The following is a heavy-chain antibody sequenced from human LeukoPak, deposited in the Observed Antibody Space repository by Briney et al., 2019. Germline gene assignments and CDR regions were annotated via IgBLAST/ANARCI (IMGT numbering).Heavy chain of an antibody. D-gene: IGHD4-17*01. Sequence: RASVKVSCKPSGYTFTSYGTSWVRQDPGQGLEWMGWISAYNGNTNYAQKLQGRVTMTTDTSTSTAYMELRSLRSDDTAVYYCARGGMMTTVTTGWFDPWGQGTLVTVSS. V-gene: IGHV1-18*01. CDR1: GYTFTSYG. CDR3: ARGGMMTTVTTGWFDP. CDR2: ISAYNGNT. J-gene: IGHJ5*02.